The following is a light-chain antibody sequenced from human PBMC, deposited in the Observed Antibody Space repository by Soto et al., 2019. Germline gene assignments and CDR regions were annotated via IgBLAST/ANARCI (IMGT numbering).Light chain of an antibody. CDR2: DVS. CDR1: SSDVGGYNY. CDR3: CSYAGSDTYVV. J-gene: IGLJ2*01. Sequence: QSALTQPRSVSGSPGQSVTFSCTGTSSDVGGYNYVSWYQQHPGKAPKLMIYDVSKRPSGVPDRFSGSKSGNTASLTISGLQAEDEADYYCCSYAGSDTYVVFGGGTKLTVL. V-gene: IGLV2-11*01.